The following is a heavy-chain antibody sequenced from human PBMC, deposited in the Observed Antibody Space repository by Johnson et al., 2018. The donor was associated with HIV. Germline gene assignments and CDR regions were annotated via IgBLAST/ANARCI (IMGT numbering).Heavy chain of an antibody. CDR2: LRYDGSIK. V-gene: IGHV3-30*02. D-gene: IGHD3-22*01. J-gene: IGHJ3*02. CDR3: AKGHSSGYPKDAFDM. Sequence: QVQLVESGGGVVQPGGSLRLSCAASGFTFSNYGMHWVRQAPGKGLEWVAFLRYDGSIKYSLAFASGRFTISRDNSKNTLYLQMNSLRAEDTAVYYCAKGHSSGYPKDAFDMWGQGTMVIVSS. CDR1: GFTFSNYG.